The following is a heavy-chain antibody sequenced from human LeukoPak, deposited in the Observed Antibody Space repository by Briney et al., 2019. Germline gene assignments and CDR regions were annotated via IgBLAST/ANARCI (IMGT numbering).Heavy chain of an antibody. D-gene: IGHD6-19*01. CDR3: ARATVGGGWSDY. V-gene: IGHV3-7*04. J-gene: IGHJ4*02. CDR2: IKHDGSDE. CDR1: GFTFSDHW. Sequence: GGSLRLSCAASGFTFSDHWMSWVRQAPGKGLEWVANIKHDGSDEYYVASVKGRFTISRDNAKKSLYLLMSSLRAEDTAVYYCARATVGGGWSDYWGQRARVTVSS.